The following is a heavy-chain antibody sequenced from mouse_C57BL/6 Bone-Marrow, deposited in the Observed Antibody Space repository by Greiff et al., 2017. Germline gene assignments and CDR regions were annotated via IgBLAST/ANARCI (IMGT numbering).Heavy chain of an antibody. CDR2: IHPNSGST. D-gene: IGHD1-1*01. CDR1: GYTFTSYW. Sequence: QVQLKQPGAELVKPGASVKLSCKASGYTFTSYWMHWVKQRPGQGLEWIGMIHPNSGSTNYNEKFKSKATLTVDKSSSTAYMQLSSLTSEDSAVYCCARSLLLRSFAYWGQGTLVTVSA. CDR3: ARSLLLRSFAY. J-gene: IGHJ3*01. V-gene: IGHV1-64*01.